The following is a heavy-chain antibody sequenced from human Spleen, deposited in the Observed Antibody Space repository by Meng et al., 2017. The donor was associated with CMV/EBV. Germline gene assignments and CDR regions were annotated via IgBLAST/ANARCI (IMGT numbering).Heavy chain of an antibody. Sequence: GESLKISCASSGFTFDYYGMSWVRQAPGKGLEWVSSISSSSSYIYYSDSVKGRFTISRDNAKNSLYLQMNSLRAEDTAVYYCARGITGTTLGAFDIWGQGTMVTVSS. CDR2: ISSSSSYI. J-gene: IGHJ3*02. CDR1: GFTFDYYG. CDR3: ARGITGTTLGAFDI. V-gene: IGHV3-21*01. D-gene: IGHD1-20*01.